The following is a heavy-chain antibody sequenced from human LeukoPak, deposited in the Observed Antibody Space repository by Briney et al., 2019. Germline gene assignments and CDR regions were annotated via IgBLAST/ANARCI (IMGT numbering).Heavy chain of an antibody. CDR3: AKDKSPTVTTGDFDY. Sequence: GGSLRLFCAASGFTFDDYAMHWVRQAPGKGLEWVSGISWNSGSIGYADSVKGRFTISRDNAKNSLYLQMNSLRAEDTALYYCAKDKSPTVTTGDFDYWGQGTLVTVSS. CDR1: GFTFDDYA. D-gene: IGHD4-17*01. J-gene: IGHJ4*02. V-gene: IGHV3-9*01. CDR2: ISWNSGSI.